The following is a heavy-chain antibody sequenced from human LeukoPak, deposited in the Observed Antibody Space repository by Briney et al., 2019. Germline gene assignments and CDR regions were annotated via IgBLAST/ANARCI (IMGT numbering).Heavy chain of an antibody. CDR1: GFTLSDYA. CDR3: TTDRMIYATNWAVSWFDP. D-gene: IGHD2-8*01. CDR2: IRGKAYGGTT. Sequence: GGSLRLSCTASGFTLSDYAMSWFRQAPGKRLEWVGLIRGKAYGGTTEYAAFVKGRFTISRDDFRNIGYLQMNSLKTEDTAVYYCTTDRMIYATNWAVSWFDPWGQGTLVTVSS. J-gene: IGHJ5*02. V-gene: IGHV3-49*03.